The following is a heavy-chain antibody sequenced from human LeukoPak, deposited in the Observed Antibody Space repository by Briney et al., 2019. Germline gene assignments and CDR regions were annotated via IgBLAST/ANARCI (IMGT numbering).Heavy chain of an antibody. D-gene: IGHD7-27*01. Sequence: GGSLRLSCAASGFTFSSYSMNWVRQAPGKGLEWVSYISYSSSTIYYADSVKGRFTISRDNAKNSLYLQMNSLRAEDTAVYYCARVRNWGPSDYWGQGTLVTVSS. CDR2: ISYSSSTI. J-gene: IGHJ4*02. V-gene: IGHV3-48*04. CDR3: ARVRNWGPSDY. CDR1: GFTFSSYS.